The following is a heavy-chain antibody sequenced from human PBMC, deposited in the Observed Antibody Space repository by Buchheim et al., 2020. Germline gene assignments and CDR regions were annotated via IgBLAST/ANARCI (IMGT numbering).Heavy chain of an antibody. CDR3: ARDYYDSSGPRGPDY. V-gene: IGHV3-21*02. CDR2: FSSGSSYI. J-gene: IGHJ4*02. Sequence: EVQLVESGGGLVKPGGSLRLSCAASGFTLSTYRMNWVRQAPGKGLELVSSFSSGSSYIDYADPVKGRFTISRDNAKNSLSLQMNSLTADDTAVYYCARDYYDSSGPRGPDYWGQGTL. CDR1: GFTLSTYR. D-gene: IGHD3-22*01.